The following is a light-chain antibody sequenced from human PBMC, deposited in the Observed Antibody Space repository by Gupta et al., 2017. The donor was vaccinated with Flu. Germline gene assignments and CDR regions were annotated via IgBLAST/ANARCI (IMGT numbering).Light chain of an antibody. V-gene: IGKV1-12*01. CDR3: QQTHSFPLT. Sequence: DIQVTQSPSSVSASLGDRVTITCRASQDISSWLAWYQQKPGKAPKLLISAASRLQSGVPSRFAGSGSGTDFTLTFSSLQPEDFATYFCQQTHSFPLTFGGGTKVEIK. J-gene: IGKJ4*01. CDR1: QDISSW. CDR2: AAS.